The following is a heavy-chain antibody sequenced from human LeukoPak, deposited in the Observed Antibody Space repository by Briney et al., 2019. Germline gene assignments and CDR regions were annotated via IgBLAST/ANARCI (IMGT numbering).Heavy chain of an antibody. Sequence: SETLSLTCTVSGGSISSYYWSWIRQPPGKGLEWIGYIYYSGSTNYNPSLKSRVTISVDTSKNQFSLKLSSVTAADTAVYYCARAFWSSGWYDPFDYWGQGTLVTVSS. V-gene: IGHV4-59*01. CDR1: GGSISSYY. CDR3: ARAFWSSGWYDPFDY. CDR2: IYYSGST. J-gene: IGHJ4*02. D-gene: IGHD6-19*01.